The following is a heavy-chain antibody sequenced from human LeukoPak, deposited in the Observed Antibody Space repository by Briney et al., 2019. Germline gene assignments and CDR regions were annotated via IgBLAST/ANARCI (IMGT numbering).Heavy chain of an antibody. J-gene: IGHJ4*02. CDR1: GYSISSGYY. D-gene: IGHD6-13*01. CDR2: IYHSGTT. Sequence: PSETLSLTCTVSGYSISSGYYWGWIRQPPGKGLEWIGSIYHSGTTYYNPSLKSRVTISVDTSNNQFSLKLTSVTATDTAVYYCARVSGQIKAAGVSPSYLDYWGQGTLVTVSS. V-gene: IGHV4-38-2*02. CDR3: ARVSGQIKAAGVSPSYLDY.